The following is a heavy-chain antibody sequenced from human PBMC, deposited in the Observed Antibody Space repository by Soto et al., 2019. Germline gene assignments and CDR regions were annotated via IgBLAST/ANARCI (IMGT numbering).Heavy chain of an antibody. V-gene: IGHV3-53*01. Sequence: EVQLVESGGGLIQPGGSLRLSCAASGFTVSSKYMSWVRQAPGKGLEWVSVIYSGGSTYYADSVKGRFTISRDNSKNTLYRQMNSVRAEDTALYYCASGDCSGGSCYLYFDLWGRGTLVTVSS. D-gene: IGHD2-15*01. CDR3: ASGDCSGGSCYLYFDL. J-gene: IGHJ2*01. CDR1: GFTVSSKY. CDR2: IYSGGST.